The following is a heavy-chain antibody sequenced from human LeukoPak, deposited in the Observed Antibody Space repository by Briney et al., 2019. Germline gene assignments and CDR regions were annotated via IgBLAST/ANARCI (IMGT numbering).Heavy chain of an antibody. J-gene: IGHJ3*02. CDR1: GFTFSSYS. CDR2: ISSSSSTI. CDR3: ARDSPDRYCSSTSCYLGAFDI. Sequence: GGSLRLSCAASGFTFSSYSMNWVRQAPGKGLEWVSYISSSSSTIYYADSVEGRFTISRDNAKNSLYLQMNSLRAEDTAVYYCARDSPDRYCSSTSCYLGAFDIWGQGTMVTVSS. V-gene: IGHV3-48*04. D-gene: IGHD2-2*01.